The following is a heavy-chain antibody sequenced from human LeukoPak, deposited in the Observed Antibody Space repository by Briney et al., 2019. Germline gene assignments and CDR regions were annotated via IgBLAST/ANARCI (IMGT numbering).Heavy chain of an antibody. V-gene: IGHV3-30-3*01. D-gene: IGHD7-27*01. CDR2: TSLDGSNK. CDR3: ARDLTLGKPDYFDH. Sequence: GGSLRLSCVASGSSFTNYDIHWVRQAPGRGLEWEAVTSLDGSNKLYTDTVRGRFIISRDNSKSTVYLQMDSLRAEDTAVYYCARDLTLGKPDYFDHWGQGTLVTVSS. CDR1: GSSFTNYD. J-gene: IGHJ4*02.